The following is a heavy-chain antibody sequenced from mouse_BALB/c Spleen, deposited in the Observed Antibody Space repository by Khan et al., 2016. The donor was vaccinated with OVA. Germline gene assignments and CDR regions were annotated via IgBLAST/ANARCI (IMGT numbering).Heavy chain of an antibody. D-gene: IGHD4-1*01. V-gene: IGHV14-3*02. J-gene: IGHJ3*01. Sequence: VQLQQPGAELVKPGASVKLSCTASGFNIKDTYMHWVKQRPEQGLEWIGRIDPANGNSKYDPKFQGKATITADTSSNTAYLQLSSLTSEDTAVYYCARDYWDVFAYWGQGTLVTVSA. CDR1: GFNIKDTY. CDR3: ARDYWDVFAY. CDR2: IDPANGNS.